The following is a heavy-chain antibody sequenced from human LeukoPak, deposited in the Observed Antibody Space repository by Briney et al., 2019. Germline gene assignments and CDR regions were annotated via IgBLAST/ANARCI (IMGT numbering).Heavy chain of an antibody. J-gene: IGHJ4*02. D-gene: IGHD6-19*01. CDR1: GYSFTSYW. Sequence: GESLKISCKGSGYSFTSYWISWVRQMPGKGLEWMGRIDPSDSYTNYSPSSQGHVTISADKSISTAYLQWSSLKASDTAMYYCAIAGFSSGWYDYWGQGALVTVSS. V-gene: IGHV5-10-1*01. CDR3: AIAGFSSGWYDY. CDR2: IDPSDSYT.